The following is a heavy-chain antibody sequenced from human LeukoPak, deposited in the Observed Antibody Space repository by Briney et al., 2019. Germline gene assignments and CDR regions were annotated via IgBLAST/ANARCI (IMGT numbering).Heavy chain of an antibody. Sequence: SETLSLTCAVYGGAISSRSYYWGWIPQPPGKGLEWLGSIYYSGNTFYNPSLKRPVTISVDTSKNQFSLKLSSVAAADTAVYCCARRPRITSFGVDHYFDYWGQGSLVTVSS. J-gene: IGHJ4*02. CDR1: GGAISSRSYY. D-gene: IGHD3-3*01. CDR3: ARRPRITSFGVDHYFDY. CDR2: IYYSGNT. V-gene: IGHV4-39*01.